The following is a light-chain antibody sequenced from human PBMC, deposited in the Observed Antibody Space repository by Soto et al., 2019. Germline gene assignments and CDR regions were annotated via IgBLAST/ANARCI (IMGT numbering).Light chain of an antibody. CDR1: QNINAY. CDR3: QQTFSPTFT. Sequence: DIQMTQSPSSLSASVGDRVTITCRAGQNINAYLDWYQQKPGQAPRLLIYAAANLQSGVPSRFSGSGSGAHFTLTISSLQPEDFASYFCQQTFSPTFTFGPGTSVDFK. CDR2: AAA. V-gene: IGKV1-39*01. J-gene: IGKJ3*01.